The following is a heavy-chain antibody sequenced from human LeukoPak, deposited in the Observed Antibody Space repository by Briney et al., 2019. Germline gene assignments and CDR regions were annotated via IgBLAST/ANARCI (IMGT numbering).Heavy chain of an antibody. J-gene: IGHJ3*02. V-gene: IGHV5-51*01. D-gene: IGHD2-21*01. CDR1: GYNFGLFW. CDR3: AKHFSGGDYDAFEI. Sequence: GESLKISCRGSGYNFGLFWIGWVRQMPGKGLEWMRIIYPYDSDTRYSPSFQGQVTISADMSISTAYLEWSSLKASDTAMYYCAKHFSGGDYDAFEIWGQGTLLTVSP. CDR2: IYPYDSDT.